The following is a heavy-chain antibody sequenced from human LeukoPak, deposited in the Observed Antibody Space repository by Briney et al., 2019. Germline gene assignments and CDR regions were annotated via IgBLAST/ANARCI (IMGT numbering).Heavy chain of an antibody. CDR1: GGSISSGDYY. D-gene: IGHD5-24*01. J-gene: IGHJ4*02. CDR2: VYYSGST. Sequence: NASPTLSLTYTVAGGSISSGDYYWSWIRRPPGKGLEWIGYVYYSGSTYYNPSLKSRVTISVDTSKNQFSLKLSSVTAADTAVYYCARGPRWLQGAVSLFHYWGQGTLVTVSS. CDR3: ARGPRWLQGAVSLFHY. V-gene: IGHV4-30-4*08.